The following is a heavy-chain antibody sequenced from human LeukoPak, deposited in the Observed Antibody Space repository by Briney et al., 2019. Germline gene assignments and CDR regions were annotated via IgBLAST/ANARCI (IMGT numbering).Heavy chain of an antibody. V-gene: IGHV3-23*01. J-gene: IGHJ4*02. CDR2: VSGSGGST. CDR3: AREYGSGSYYYDY. CDR1: GFTFSSYA. D-gene: IGHD3-10*01. Sequence: GGSLRFSCAASGFTFSSYAMTWVRQAPGKGLQWVSAVSGSGGSTYYADSVKGRFTISRDNSKNTLYLQMNTLRAEDTAVYYCAREYGSGSYYYDYWGQGTLVTVSS.